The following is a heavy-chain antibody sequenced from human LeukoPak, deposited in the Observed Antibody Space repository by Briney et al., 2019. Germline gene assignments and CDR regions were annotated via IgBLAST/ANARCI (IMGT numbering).Heavy chain of an antibody. CDR1: GYTFTSYD. CDR2: MNPNSGNT. Sequence: ASVKVSCKASGYTFTSYDINWVRQATGQGLEWMGWMNPNSGNTGYAQKFQGRVTMTRNTSISTAYMELSSLRSEDTAVYYCARGGGDYYDSSGYYQAPDYSGQGTLVTVSS. CDR3: ARGGGDYYDSSGYYQAPDY. J-gene: IGHJ4*02. V-gene: IGHV1-8*01. D-gene: IGHD3-22*01.